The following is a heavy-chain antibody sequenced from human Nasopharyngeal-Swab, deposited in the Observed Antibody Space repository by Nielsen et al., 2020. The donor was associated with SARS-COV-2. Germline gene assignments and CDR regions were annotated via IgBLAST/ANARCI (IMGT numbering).Heavy chain of an antibody. J-gene: IGHJ4*02. Sequence: GEALKIPCAALGFTFSSYWMDWVRQAPGKGPGWGSSINRDGNSPSYADSVKGRFTSSRDNAKNTLYLQMNSLRAEDTAVYYCARVKYDSSGYYYSGSDYWGQGTLVTVSS. V-gene: IGHV3-74*01. D-gene: IGHD3-22*01. CDR3: ARVKYDSSGYYYSGSDY. CDR2: INRDGNSP. CDR1: GFTFSSYW.